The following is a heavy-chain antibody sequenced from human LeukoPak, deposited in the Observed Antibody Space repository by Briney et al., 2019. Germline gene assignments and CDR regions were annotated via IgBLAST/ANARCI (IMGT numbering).Heavy chain of an antibody. CDR1: GFSLSTSGVG. CDR2: IYWDDDK. D-gene: IGHD3-16*02. J-gene: IGHJ5*02. Sequence: SGPTLVKPTQTLTLTCTFSGFSLSTSGVGVGWIRQPPGKALEWLALIYWDDDKRYSPSLKSRLTITKDTSKNQVVLTMTNMDPVDTATYYCAHGLKSYDYVWGSYRPSSEPDNRFDPWGQGTLVTVSS. CDR3: AHGLKSYDYVWGSYRPSSEPDNRFDP. V-gene: IGHV2-5*02.